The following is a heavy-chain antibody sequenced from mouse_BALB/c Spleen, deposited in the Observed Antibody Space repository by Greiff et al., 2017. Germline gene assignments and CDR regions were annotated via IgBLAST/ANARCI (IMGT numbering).Heavy chain of an antibody. CDR3: ARWLPSYYAMDY. D-gene: IGHD2-2*01. Sequence: EVQGVESGPGLVKPSQSLSLTCTVTGYSITSDYAWNWIRQFPGNKLEWMGYISYSGSTSYNPSLKSRISITRDTSKNQFFLQLNSVTTEDTATYYCARWLPSYYAMDYWGQGTSVTVSS. J-gene: IGHJ4*01. CDR2: ISYSGST. CDR1: GYSITSDYA. V-gene: IGHV3-2*02.